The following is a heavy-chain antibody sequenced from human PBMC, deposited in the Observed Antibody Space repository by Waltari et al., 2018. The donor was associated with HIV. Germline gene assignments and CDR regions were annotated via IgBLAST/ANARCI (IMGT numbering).Heavy chain of an antibody. CDR3: ARGGYYYDISGYYHY. V-gene: IGHV3-33*01. D-gene: IGHD3-22*01. J-gene: IGHJ4*02. CDR1: GFPFSNFP. Sequence: QVQLVESGGGVVQPGRSLRLSCAASGFPFSNFPMHWVRQAPGKGLEWGAVIWYDGENKYYADSVKGRFTISRDNSKNTLYLQMNSLRVEDTAVYYCARGGYYYDISGYYHYWGQGTLVTVSS. CDR2: IWYDGENK.